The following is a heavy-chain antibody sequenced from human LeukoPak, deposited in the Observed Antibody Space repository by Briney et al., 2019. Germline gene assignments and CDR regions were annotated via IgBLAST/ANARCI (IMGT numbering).Heavy chain of an antibody. J-gene: IGHJ3*02. CDR2: INPNSGGT. D-gene: IGHD3-9*01. Sequence: ASVKVSCKASGYTFTGYYMHWVRQAPGQGLEWMGWINPNSGGTNYAQKFQGRVTMTRDTSISTAYMELSRLRSDDTAVYYCARGWSVGDYYDILIGLPHDAFDIWGQGTMVTVSS. V-gene: IGHV1-2*02. CDR1: GYTFTGYY. CDR3: ARGWSVGDYYDILIGLPHDAFDI.